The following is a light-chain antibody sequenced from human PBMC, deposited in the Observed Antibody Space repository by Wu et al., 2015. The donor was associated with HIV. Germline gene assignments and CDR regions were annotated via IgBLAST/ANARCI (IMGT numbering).Light chain of an antibody. Sequence: DIQMTQSPSSLSASVGDRVSITCRASQTISNFLNWYQQKPGKAPKLLIYTASSLQSGVPSRFSGSGSGTDFTLTISSLQPEDFATYYCQQSYNTPLTFGQGTRLEIK. CDR3: QQSYNTPLT. CDR1: QTISNF. V-gene: IGKV1-39*01. CDR2: TAS. J-gene: IGKJ5*01.